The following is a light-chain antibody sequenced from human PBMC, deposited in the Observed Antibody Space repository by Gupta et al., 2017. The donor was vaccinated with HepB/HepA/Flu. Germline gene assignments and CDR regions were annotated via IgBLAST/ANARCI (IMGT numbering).Light chain of an antibody. CDR3: LLEYSAVRI. CDR1: TGPVTSDHY. V-gene: IGLV7-46*01. J-gene: IGLJ2*01. Sequence: AVVTQEPSLTVSPGGTVTLTCGASTGPVTSDHYPYWFQQKPGQAPMALIFNGNHRQSWTPARFSGSLIGGKATVTLSGAQPEDEAYYYCLLEYSAVRIFGGGTKLTVL. CDR2: NGN.